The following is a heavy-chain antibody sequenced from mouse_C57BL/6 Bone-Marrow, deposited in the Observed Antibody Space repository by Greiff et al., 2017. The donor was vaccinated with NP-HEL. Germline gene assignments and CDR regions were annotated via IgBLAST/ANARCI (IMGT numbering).Heavy chain of an antibody. D-gene: IGHD1-1*01. J-gene: IGHJ2*01. CDR3: TKLSTTVVAKAY. V-gene: IGHV1-72*01. Sequence: VQLQQPGAELVKPGASVKLSCKASGYTFTSYWMHWVKQRPGRGLEWIGRIVPNSGGTKYNEKFKSKATLTVDKPSSTAYMQLNSLTSEDSAVYYCTKLSTTVVAKAYWGQGTTLTVSS. CDR1: GYTFTSYW. CDR2: IVPNSGGT.